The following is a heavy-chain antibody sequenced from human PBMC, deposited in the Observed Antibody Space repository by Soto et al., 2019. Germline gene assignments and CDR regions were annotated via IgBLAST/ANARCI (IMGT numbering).Heavy chain of an antibody. V-gene: IGHV5-51*01. Sequence: XESLKISCKGSGYSFTSYWIGWVRQMPGKGLEWMGIIYPGDSDTRYSPSFQGQVTISADKSISTAYLQWSSLKASDTAMYYCAREILAAAGTVDYWGQGTLVTVSS. D-gene: IGHD6-13*01. CDR2: IYPGDSDT. J-gene: IGHJ4*02. CDR1: GYSFTSYW. CDR3: AREILAAAGTVDY.